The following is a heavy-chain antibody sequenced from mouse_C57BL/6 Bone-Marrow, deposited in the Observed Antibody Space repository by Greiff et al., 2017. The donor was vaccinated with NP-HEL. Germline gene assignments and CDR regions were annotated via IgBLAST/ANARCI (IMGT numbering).Heavy chain of an antibody. CDR2: INPGSGGT. V-gene: IGHV1-54*01. CDR3: ARHEGAGPSDSSGPFAY. Sequence: QVQLQQSGAELVRPGTSVKVSCKASGYAFTNYLIEWVKQRPGQGLEWIGVINPGSGGTNYNEKFKDKATLTADKSSSTVYMELSRLTSEDSAVYFCARHEGAGPSDSSGPFAYWGQGTLVTVSA. CDR1: GYAFTNYL. D-gene: IGHD3-2*02. J-gene: IGHJ3*01.